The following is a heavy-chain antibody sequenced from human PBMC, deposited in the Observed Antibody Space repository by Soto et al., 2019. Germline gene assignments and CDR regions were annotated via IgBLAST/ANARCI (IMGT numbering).Heavy chain of an antibody. J-gene: IGHJ3*02. D-gene: IGHD3-22*01. V-gene: IGHV4-59*01. Sequence: PSETLSLTCTVSGGSISSYYWSWIRQPPGKGLEWNGYIYYRGSTNYNPSLKSRVTISVDTSKNQFSLKLSSVTAADTAVYYCASVGRRDFLYYYDSSGYYTDAFDIWGQGTLLTVSS. CDR3: ASVGRRDFLYYYDSSGYYTDAFDI. CDR2: IYYRGST. CDR1: GGSISSYY.